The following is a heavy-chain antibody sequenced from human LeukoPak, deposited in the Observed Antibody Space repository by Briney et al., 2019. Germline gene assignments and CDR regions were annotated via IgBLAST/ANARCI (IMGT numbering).Heavy chain of an antibody. D-gene: IGHD3-22*01. V-gene: IGHV3-30*03. J-gene: IGHJ5*02. CDR2: ISYDGSNK. Sequence: GGSLRLSCAASGFTFSSYGMHWVRQAPGKGLEWVAVISYDGSNKYYADSVKGRFTISRDNSKNTLYLQMNSLRAEDTAVYYCARDYYDSSGPNWFDPWGQGTLVTVST. CDR3: ARDYYDSSGPNWFDP. CDR1: GFTFSSYG.